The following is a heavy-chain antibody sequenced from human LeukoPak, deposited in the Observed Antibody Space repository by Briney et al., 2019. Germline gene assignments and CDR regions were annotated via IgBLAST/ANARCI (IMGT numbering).Heavy chain of an antibody. CDR2: IHYSGTT. J-gene: IGHJ4*02. D-gene: IGHD3-22*01. V-gene: IGHV4-59*01. Sequence: SETLSLTCTVAGGSISRYYWNWIRQPPGERLEWIGWIHYSGTTAYNPSLESRVTMSVDTSKNHISLKMTSVTAADTATYYCARWGYFDSSGYFVVDYWGQGALVTVSS. CDR1: GGSISRYY. CDR3: ARWGYFDSSGYFVVDY.